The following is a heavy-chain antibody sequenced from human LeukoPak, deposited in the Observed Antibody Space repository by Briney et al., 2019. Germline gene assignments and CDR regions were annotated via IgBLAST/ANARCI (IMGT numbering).Heavy chain of an antibody. D-gene: IGHD2-15*01. CDR3: ARARDYCSGGSCGPYYFDY. V-gene: IGHV1-69*05. CDR2: IIPTFGTA. CDR1: GGTFSSYA. Sequence: GASVKVSCKASGGTFSSYAISWVRQAPGQGLEWMGGIIPTFGTANYAQKFQGRVTITTDESTSTAYMELSSLRSEDTAVYYCARARDYCSGGSCGPYYFDYWGQGTLVTVSS. J-gene: IGHJ4*02.